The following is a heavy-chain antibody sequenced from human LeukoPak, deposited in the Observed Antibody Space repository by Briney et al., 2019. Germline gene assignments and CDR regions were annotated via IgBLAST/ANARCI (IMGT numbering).Heavy chain of an antibody. D-gene: IGHD6-13*01. CDR1: GVSISSYY. Sequence: SETLSLTCTVSGVSISSYYWSWIRQPAGKGLEWIGRIYTNGGTTYNPSLKSRVTMSIDTSKNQFSLKLSSVTAADTAVYYCAREYSSSWYPEEYWGQGTLVTVSS. CDR2: IYTNGGT. CDR3: AREYSSSWYPEEY. V-gene: IGHV4-4*07. J-gene: IGHJ4*02.